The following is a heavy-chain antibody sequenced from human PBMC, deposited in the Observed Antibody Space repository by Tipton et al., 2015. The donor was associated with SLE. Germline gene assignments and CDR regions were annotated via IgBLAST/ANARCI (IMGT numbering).Heavy chain of an antibody. D-gene: IGHD5-24*01. J-gene: IGHJ4*02. V-gene: IGHV4-31*03. CDR3: AGGGQLLPDY. CDR2: IYYIGNI. Sequence: TLSLTCTVSGGSISNDAYYWSWIRQHPGKGLEWIGYIYYIGNIYYNPSLESRVTISVDRSKNQFSLKLRSVTAADTAIYFCAGGGQLLPDYWGQGTLVTVSS. CDR1: GGSISNDAYY.